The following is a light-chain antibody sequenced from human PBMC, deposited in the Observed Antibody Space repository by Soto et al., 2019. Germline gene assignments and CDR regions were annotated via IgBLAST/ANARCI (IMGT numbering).Light chain of an antibody. Sequence: EIVLNPSPLSLPVTPGEPASISCRSSQSLLHSNGYNYVDWYLQKPGQSPQLLIYLVSNRASGGPDRVSGSGSGRDFTLKISRVEAEDVGLYYYMQALQTALTVGQGKRLEIK. J-gene: IGKJ5*01. CDR3: MQALQTALT. V-gene: IGKV2-28*01. CDR1: QSLLHSNGYNY. CDR2: LVS.